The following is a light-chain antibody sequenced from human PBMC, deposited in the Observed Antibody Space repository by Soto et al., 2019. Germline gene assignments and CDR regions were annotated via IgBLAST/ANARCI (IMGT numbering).Light chain of an antibody. CDR3: SSYTPSSTVV. CDR2: DVS. V-gene: IGLV2-14*01. CDR1: SSDVGGYNY. J-gene: IGLJ2*01. Sequence: QSVLTQPASVSGSPGQSITISCTGTSSDVGGYNYVSWYQQHPGKAPKLMIYDVSNRPSGVYNRFSGSKSGNTASLTISGLKAEDEADYYCSSYTPSSTVVFGGGTQLTVL.